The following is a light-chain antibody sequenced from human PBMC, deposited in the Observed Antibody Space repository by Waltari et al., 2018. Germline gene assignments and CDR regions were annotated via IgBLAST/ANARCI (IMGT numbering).Light chain of an antibody. CDR2: QDS. J-gene: IGLJ2*01. V-gene: IGLV3-1*01. Sequence: SYALTQPPSVSVSPGQTASITCPGDKLGDKYACWYQQKPGQSPVLVIYQDSKRPSGIPERFSGSNSGNTATLTISGTQAMDEADYYCQAWDSSRGVVFGGGTKLTVL. CDR1: KLGDKY. CDR3: QAWDSSRGVV.